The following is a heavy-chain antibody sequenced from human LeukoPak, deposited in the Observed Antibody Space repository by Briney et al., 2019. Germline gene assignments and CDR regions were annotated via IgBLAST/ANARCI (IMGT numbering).Heavy chain of an antibody. V-gene: IGHV4-59*08. D-gene: IGHD6-6*01. CDR1: GASITTYY. CDR3: ARLTRLSTSPDRYYLDY. CDR2: IYYAGSTT. Sequence: SETLSLTCTVSGASITTYYWSWIRRPPGKGLEWIGYIYYAGSTTNYNPSLTGRVTMSVDTSMNQFSLKLSSVTAADSAVYYCARLTRLSTSPDRYYLDYWGQGTLVTVSS. J-gene: IGHJ4*02.